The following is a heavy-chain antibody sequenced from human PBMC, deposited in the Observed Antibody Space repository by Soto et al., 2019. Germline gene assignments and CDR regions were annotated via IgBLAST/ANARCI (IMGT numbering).Heavy chain of an antibody. J-gene: IGHJ6*03. CDR2: ISSSSSTI. CDR1: GFTFSSYS. CDR3: ARDPATTLYYYYYMDV. D-gene: IGHD4-17*01. V-gene: IGHV3-48*01. Sequence: EVQLVESGGGLVQPGGSLRLSCAASGFTFSSYSMNWVRQAPGKGLEWVSYISSSSSTIYYADSVKGRFTISRDNAKNSLYLQMNSLRAEDTAVYYCARDPATTLYYYYYMDVWGKGTTVTVSS.